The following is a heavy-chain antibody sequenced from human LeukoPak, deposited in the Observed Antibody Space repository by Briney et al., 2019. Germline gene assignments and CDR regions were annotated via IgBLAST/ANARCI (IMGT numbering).Heavy chain of an antibody. V-gene: IGHV4-39*07. D-gene: IGHD1-26*01. CDR3: ARELYSGSYYGDYFDY. CDR2: IYYSGST. CDR1: GGSISSSSYY. J-gene: IGHJ4*02. Sequence: SETLSLTCTVSGGSISSSSYYWGWIRQPPGKGLEWIGSIYYSGSTYYNPSLKSRVTISVDTSKNQFSLKLSSVTAADTAVYYCARELYSGSYYGDYFDYWGQGTLVTVSS.